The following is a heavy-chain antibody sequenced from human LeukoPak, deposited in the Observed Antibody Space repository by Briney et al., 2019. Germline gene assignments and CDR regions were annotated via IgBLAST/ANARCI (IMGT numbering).Heavy chain of an antibody. CDR3: ARVLWELLGRGGSYYFDY. CDR1: GFTFSSYA. V-gene: IGHV3-53*01. Sequence: PGGSLRLSCAASGFTFSSYAMSWVRQAPGKGLEWVSVIYNGGSTYYADSVKGRFAISRDNSKNTLYLQMNSLRAEDTAVYYCARVLWELLGRGGSYYFDYWGQGTLVTVSS. J-gene: IGHJ4*02. CDR2: IYNGGST. D-gene: IGHD1-26*01.